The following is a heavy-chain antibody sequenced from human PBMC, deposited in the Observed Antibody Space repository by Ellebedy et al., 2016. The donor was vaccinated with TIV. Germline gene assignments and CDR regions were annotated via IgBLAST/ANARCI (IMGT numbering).Heavy chain of an antibody. CDR2: MNPNRGDT. J-gene: IGHJ4*02. Sequence: AASVKVSCKASGYSFTNYDINWVRQATGQGLEGMGWMNPNRGDTGYAQKLQGRVIMTRSTSPGTAYLELRSLRSEDTAVYYCARVSNVNTVVDYWGQGTLVTVSS. CDR1: GYSFTNYD. CDR3: ARVSNVNTVVDY. V-gene: IGHV1-8*01. D-gene: IGHD2-21*01.